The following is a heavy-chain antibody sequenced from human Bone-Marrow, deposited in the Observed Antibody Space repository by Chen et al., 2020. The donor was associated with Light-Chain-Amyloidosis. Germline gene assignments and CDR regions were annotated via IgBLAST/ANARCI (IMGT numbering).Heavy chain of an antibody. V-gene: IGHV5-51*01. CDR3: ARRRDGYNFDY. D-gene: IGHD5-12*01. Sequence: EVQLEQSGPEVKKPGESLKISCKGSGYNFHNYWIGWVRQMPGKGLEWMWVIYPDDSDARYSPSCEGQVTISADKSITSAYLQWRSLKASDTAIYYCARRRDGYNFDYWGQGTLVTVSS. CDR2: IYPDDSDA. J-gene: IGHJ4*02. CDR1: GYNFHNYW.